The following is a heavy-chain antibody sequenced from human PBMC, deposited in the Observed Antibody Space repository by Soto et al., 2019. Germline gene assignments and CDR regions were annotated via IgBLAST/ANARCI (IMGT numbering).Heavy chain of an antibody. CDR3: VRGRYHLYGMDV. CDR2: INHSGST. D-gene: IGHD2-2*01. Sequence: SETLSLTCAVYWGSFSGYNWSCIRQPAGKGLEWIVEINHSGSTTYNPSLKSRVTISVDTSKHKFSRKLSSVTAADTPLYDCVRGRYHLYGMDVWGQGTTVTVSS. CDR1: WGSFSGYN. V-gene: IGHV4-34*01. J-gene: IGHJ6*02.